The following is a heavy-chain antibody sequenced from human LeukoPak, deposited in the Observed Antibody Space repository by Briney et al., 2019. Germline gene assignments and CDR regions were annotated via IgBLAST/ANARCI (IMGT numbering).Heavy chain of an antibody. CDR3: AREDDLNDWFDP. CDR2: INPSGGST. V-gene: IGHV1-46*01. J-gene: IGHJ5*02. Sequence: APVKVSCKASGYTFTGYYMHWVRQAPGQGLEWMGIINPSGGSTSYAQKFQGRVTMTRDTSTSTVYMELSSLRSEDTAVYYCAREDDLNDWFDPWGQGTLVTVSS. CDR1: GYTFTGYY.